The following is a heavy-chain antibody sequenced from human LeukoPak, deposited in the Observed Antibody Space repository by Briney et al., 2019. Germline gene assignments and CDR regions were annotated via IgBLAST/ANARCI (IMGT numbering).Heavy chain of an antibody. J-gene: IGHJ4*02. D-gene: IGHD3-3*01. CDR2: ISGSGGST. CDR1: GFTFSDYY. Sequence: GSLRLSCAASGFTFSDYYMSWIRQAPGKGLEWVSAISGSGGSTYYADSVKGRFTISRDNSKDTLYLQMNSLRAEDTAVYYCAKDATIITIFGVVIIANYYFDYWGQGTLVTVSS. CDR3: AKDATIITIFGVVIIANYYFDY. V-gene: IGHV3-23*01.